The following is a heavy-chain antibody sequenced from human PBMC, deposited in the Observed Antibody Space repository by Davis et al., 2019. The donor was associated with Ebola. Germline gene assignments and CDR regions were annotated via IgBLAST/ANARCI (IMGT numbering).Heavy chain of an antibody. Sequence: AASVKVSCKVSGYTLTELSMHWVRQAPGKGLEWMGGFDPEDGETIYAQKFQGRVTMTEDTSTDTAYMELSSLRSEDTAVYYCATDSMTTVTFVYWGQGTLVTVSP. CDR3: ATDSMTTVTFVY. D-gene: IGHD4-17*01. CDR2: FDPEDGET. V-gene: IGHV1-24*01. J-gene: IGHJ4*02. CDR1: GYTLTELS.